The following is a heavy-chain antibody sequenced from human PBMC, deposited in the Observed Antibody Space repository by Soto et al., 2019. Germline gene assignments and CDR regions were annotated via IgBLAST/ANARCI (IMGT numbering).Heavy chain of an antibody. J-gene: IGHJ4*02. CDR1: GFTFSSYG. V-gene: IGHV3-30*18. CDR3: AKSPADTAMAQYYFDY. CDR2: ISYDGSNK. D-gene: IGHD5-18*01. Sequence: GSLRLSCAASGFTFSSYGMHWVRQAPGKGLEWVAVISYDGSNKYYADSVKGRFTISRDNSKNTLYLQMNSLRAEDTAVYYCAKSPADTAMAQYYFDYWGQGTLVTVSS.